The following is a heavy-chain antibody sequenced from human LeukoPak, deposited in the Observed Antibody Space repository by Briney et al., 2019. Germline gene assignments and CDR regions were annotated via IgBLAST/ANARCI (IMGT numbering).Heavy chain of an antibody. Sequence: SETLSLTCTVSGGSVTNDNYFWSWTRQPPGEGLEWIAYIYYTAGSYYNPSLRSRVTMSIDTSRNQFSLKLSSVSAADTAVYYCARGVVGATTGAYSFDYWGRGTLVTVSS. V-gene: IGHV4-30-4*01. J-gene: IGHJ4*02. D-gene: IGHD1-26*01. CDR3: ARGVVGATTGAYSFDY. CDR1: GGSVTNDNYF. CDR2: IYYTAGS.